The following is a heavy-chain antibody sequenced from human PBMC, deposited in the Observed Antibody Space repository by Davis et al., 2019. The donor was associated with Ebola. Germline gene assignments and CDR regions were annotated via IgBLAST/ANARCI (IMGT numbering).Heavy chain of an antibody. V-gene: IGHV4-34*01. Sequence: MPSETLSLTCTVSGASISRTTNYYWTWIRQPPGKGLEWIGEINHSGSTNDNPSLKSRVTISVDTSKNQFSLKLNSVNAADTAVYYCARGQYYGTGSYYLDYYYGLDVWGKGTTVTVSS. CDR2: INHSGST. J-gene: IGHJ6*04. CDR1: GASISRTTNYY. D-gene: IGHD3-10*01. CDR3: ARGQYYGTGSYYLDYYYGLDV.